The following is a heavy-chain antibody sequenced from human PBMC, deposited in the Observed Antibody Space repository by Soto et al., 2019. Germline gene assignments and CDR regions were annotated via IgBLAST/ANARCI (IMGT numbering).Heavy chain of an antibody. CDR2: ISGSGGST. J-gene: IGHJ3*02. V-gene: IGHV3-23*01. CDR3: AKDLGVLDAFDI. CDR1: GFTFSSYA. Sequence: GGSLSLSCAASGFTFSSYAMSWVRQAPGKGLEWVSAISGSGGSTYYADSVKGRFTISRDNSKNTLYLQMNSLRAEDTAVYYCAKDLGVLDAFDIWGQGTMVTVSS. D-gene: IGHD2-8*01.